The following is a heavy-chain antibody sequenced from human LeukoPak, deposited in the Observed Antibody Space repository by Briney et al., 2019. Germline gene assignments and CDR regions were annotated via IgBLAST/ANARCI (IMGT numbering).Heavy chain of an antibody. CDR2: ISYDGSNK. Sequence: GGSLRLSCAASGFTFSSYAMHWVRQAPGKGLEWVAVISYDGSNKYYADSVKGRFTISRDNSKNTLYLQMNSLRAEDTAVYYCARDKRIQLWFGYWGQGTLVTVSS. J-gene: IGHJ4*02. D-gene: IGHD5-18*01. CDR1: GFTFSSYA. V-gene: IGHV3-30*04. CDR3: ARDKRIQLWFGY.